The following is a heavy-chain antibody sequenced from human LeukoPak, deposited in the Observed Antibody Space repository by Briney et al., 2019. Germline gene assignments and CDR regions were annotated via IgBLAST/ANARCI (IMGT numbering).Heavy chain of an antibody. CDR3: ARGIFYYDSSGYYSWAFDY. Sequence: SETLSLTCAVSGGSFSGYYWSWIRQPPGKGLEWIGEINHSGSTNYNPSLKSRVTISVDTSKNQFSLKLSSVTAADTAVYYSARGIFYYDSSGYYSWAFDYWGQGTLVTVSS. CDR2: INHSGST. CDR1: GGSFSGYY. D-gene: IGHD3-22*01. V-gene: IGHV4-34*01. J-gene: IGHJ4*02.